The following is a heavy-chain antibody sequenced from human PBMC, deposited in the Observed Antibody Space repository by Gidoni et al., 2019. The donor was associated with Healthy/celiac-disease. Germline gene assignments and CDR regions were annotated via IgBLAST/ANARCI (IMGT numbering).Heavy chain of an antibody. CDR2: LSGSGGST. V-gene: IGHV3-23*01. D-gene: IGHD4-17*01. Sequence: EVQLLEAGGGVVQPGGSLRRACAASVSTFSTYAMSWVRQAPGKGLELVSALSGSGGSTYYADSVKVRFTISRDNSKNTLSLQMNSLRAEDTAVYYCAKEFSTTVTTPSDYWGQGTLVTVSS. CDR1: VSTFSTYA. CDR3: AKEFSTTVTTPSDY. J-gene: IGHJ4*02.